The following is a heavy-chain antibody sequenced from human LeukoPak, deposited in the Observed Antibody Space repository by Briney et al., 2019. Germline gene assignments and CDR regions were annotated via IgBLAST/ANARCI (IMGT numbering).Heavy chain of an antibody. Sequence: ASVKVSCKASGYTFTGYYMHWVRQAPGQGLEWMGWINHNSGGTNYAQKFQGRVTMTRDTSISTAYMELSRLRSDDTAVYYCARGNWNVQDAFDIWGQGTMVTVSS. CDR3: ARGNWNVQDAFDI. J-gene: IGHJ3*02. D-gene: IGHD1-20*01. V-gene: IGHV1-2*02. CDR1: GYTFTGYY. CDR2: INHNSGGT.